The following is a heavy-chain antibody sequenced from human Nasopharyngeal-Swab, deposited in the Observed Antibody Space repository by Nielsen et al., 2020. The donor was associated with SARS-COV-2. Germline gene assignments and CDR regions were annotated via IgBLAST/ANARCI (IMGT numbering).Heavy chain of an antibody. D-gene: IGHD6-13*01. CDR1: GYTFTSYS. CDR3: ARAVFLTRKVAAAGTLGDY. J-gene: IGHJ4*02. CDR2: ISGYNGNT. V-gene: IGHV1-18*01. Sequence: ASVKVSCKASGYTFTSYSISWVRQAPGQGLEWMGWISGYNGNTNYAQKFQGRVTMTTDTSTSTAYMELRSLRSDDTAVYYCARAVFLTRKVAAAGTLGDYWGQGTLVTVSS.